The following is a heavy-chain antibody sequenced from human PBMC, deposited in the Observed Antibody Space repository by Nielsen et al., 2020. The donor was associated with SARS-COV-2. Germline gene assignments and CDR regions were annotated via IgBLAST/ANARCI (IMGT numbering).Heavy chain of an antibody. V-gene: IGHV4-38-2*02. CDR1: GYSISSGYY. CDR3: ARTSDWYFDL. CDR2: IYHSGST. Sequence: SETLSLTCTVSGYSISSGYYWGWIRQPPGKGLEWIGSIYHSGSTYYNPSLKSRVTISVDTSKNQFSLKLSSVTAADTAVYYCARTSDWYFDLWGRGTLVTVSS. J-gene: IGHJ2*01.